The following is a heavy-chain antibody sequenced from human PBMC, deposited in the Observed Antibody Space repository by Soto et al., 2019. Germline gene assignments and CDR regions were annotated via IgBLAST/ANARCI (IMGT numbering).Heavy chain of an antibody. J-gene: IGHJ4*02. D-gene: IGHD4-17*01. Sequence: GGCVGRGGSSWCWMHQQTEKGLEWIGYIYYSGSNYYNPSLKSRVSISVDTSKNQFSLNLSSVTAADTAIYYCARDRYGVPRGDYFDSWGQGILVTVSS. CDR3: ARDRYGVPRGDYFDS. V-gene: IGHV4-31*02. CDR2: IYYSGSN. CDR1: GGCVGRGGSS.